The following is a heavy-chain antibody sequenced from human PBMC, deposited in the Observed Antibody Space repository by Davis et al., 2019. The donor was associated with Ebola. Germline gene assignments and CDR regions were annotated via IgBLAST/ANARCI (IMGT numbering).Heavy chain of an antibody. J-gene: IGHJ4*02. V-gene: IGHV1-69*06. Sequence: SVKVSCKASGGTFSSYAISWVRQAPGQGLEWMGGIIPIFGTANYAQKFQGRVTITADKSTSTAYMELSSLRSEDTAVYYCAKDYYDFWSGPYYFDYWGQGTLVTVSS. CDR1: GGTFSSYA. D-gene: IGHD3-3*01. CDR2: IIPIFGTA. CDR3: AKDYYDFWSGPYYFDY.